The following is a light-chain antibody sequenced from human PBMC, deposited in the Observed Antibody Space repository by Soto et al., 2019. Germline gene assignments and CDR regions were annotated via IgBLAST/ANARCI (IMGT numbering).Light chain of an antibody. J-gene: IGKJ4*01. CDR1: QSVSSY. V-gene: IGKV3-11*01. CDR3: HQRSNWPLT. CDR2: DAS. Sequence: EIVLTQSPATLSLSPGEGATLSCRASQSVSSYLAWYQQKPGQAPRLLIYDASNRAPGIPARFSGSGSGTDFILTINSLEPEDFAVYYCHQRSNWPLTFGGGTKVEIK.